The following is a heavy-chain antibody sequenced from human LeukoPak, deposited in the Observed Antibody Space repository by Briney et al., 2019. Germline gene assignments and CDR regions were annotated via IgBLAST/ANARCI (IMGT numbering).Heavy chain of an antibody. CDR1: GGSISSYY. D-gene: IGHD6-19*01. CDR3: ARKQSIAVAGKTYYYGMDV. V-gene: IGHV4-59*08. J-gene: IGHJ6*02. Sequence: PSETLSLTCAVSGGSISSYYWSWIRQPPGKGLEWIGYIYYSGSTNYNPSLKSRVTISVDTSKNQFSLKLSSVTAADTAVYYCARKQSIAVAGKTYYYGMDVWGQGTTVTVSS. CDR2: IYYSGST.